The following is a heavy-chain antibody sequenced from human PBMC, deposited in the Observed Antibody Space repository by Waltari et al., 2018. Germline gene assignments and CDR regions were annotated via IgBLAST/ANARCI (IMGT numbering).Heavy chain of an antibody. CDR2: FDPEDVET. V-gene: IGHV1-24*01. CDR3: ATGRYDNNWFDP. CDR1: GYTLTELS. J-gene: IGHJ5*02. D-gene: IGHD3-16*01. Sequence: QVQLVQSGAEVKKPGASVKVSCKVSGYTLTELSMHWVRQAPGKGLEWMGGFDPEDVETIYAQKFQGRVTRTEDTATDTAYMEQSSLRSEDTAVYYCATGRYDNNWFDPWGQGTLVTVSS.